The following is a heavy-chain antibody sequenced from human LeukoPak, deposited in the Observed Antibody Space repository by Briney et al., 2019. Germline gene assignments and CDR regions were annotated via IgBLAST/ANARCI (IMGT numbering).Heavy chain of an antibody. CDR1: GFTFSGYA. V-gene: IGHV3-23*01. D-gene: IGHD4-17*01. CDR3: AGAYGDYSYAFDP. Sequence: GGSLRLSCAASGFTFSGYAMSWVRQAPGKGLEGVSAITASDADTYYADSVKGRFTISRDNSKNTLYLQMNSLRAEDTAVYYCAGAYGDYSYAFDPWGQGTLVTVSS. CDR2: ITASDADT. J-gene: IGHJ5*02.